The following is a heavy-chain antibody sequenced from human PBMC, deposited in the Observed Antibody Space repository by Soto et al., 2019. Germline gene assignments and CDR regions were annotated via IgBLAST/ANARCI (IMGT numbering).Heavy chain of an antibody. D-gene: IGHD3-22*01. V-gene: IGHV1-69*01. Sequence: QVQLVQSGAEVKKPGSSVKVSCKASGGTFSSYAISWVRQAPEQGLEWMGGIIPIFGTANYAQKFQGRVTITADESTSTAYMELSSLRSEDTAVYYCARVRWYYDSSGYYSDPWGQGTLVTVSS. CDR3: ARVRWYYDSSGYYSDP. CDR1: GGTFSSYA. CDR2: IIPIFGTA. J-gene: IGHJ5*02.